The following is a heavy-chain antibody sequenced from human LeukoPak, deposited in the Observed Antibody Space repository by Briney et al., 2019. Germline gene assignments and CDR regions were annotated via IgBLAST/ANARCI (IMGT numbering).Heavy chain of an antibody. J-gene: IGHJ4*02. CDR3: ARMGPYYYDSSGRKYYFDY. D-gene: IGHD3-22*01. CDR1: GYTFTSYG. Sequence: ASVKVSCKASGYTFTSYGISWVRQAPGQGLEWMGWISAYNGNTNYAQKLQGRVTITTDTSTSTAYMELRSLRSDDTAVYYCARMGPYYYDSSGRKYYFDYWGQGTLVTVSS. V-gene: IGHV1-18*01. CDR2: ISAYNGNT.